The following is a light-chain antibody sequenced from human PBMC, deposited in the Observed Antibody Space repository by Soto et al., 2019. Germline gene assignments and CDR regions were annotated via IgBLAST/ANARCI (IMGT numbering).Light chain of an antibody. CDR2: GAS. Sequence: EIVMTQSPATLSVSPGERATLSCRASQSVSSNLAWYQQKPGQAPRLLIYGASTRATGIPARFSGSGSGTEFTLNISSLQSEDFAVYYCQQYNNWTWTFGQGTKVEIQ. CDR3: QQYNNWTWT. CDR1: QSVSSN. V-gene: IGKV3-15*01. J-gene: IGKJ1*01.